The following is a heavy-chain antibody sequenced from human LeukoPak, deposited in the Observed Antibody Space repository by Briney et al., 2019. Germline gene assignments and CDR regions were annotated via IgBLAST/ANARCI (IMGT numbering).Heavy chain of an antibody. V-gene: IGHV1-2*04. CDR3: ARSGSTPAGAFDI. D-gene: IGHD2-2*01. Sequence: GASVKVSCKASGYTFTGYYMHWVRQAPGQGLEWMGWINPNSGGTNYAQKFQGWVTMTRDTSISTAYMELSRLRSDDTAVYYCARSGSTPAGAFDIWGQGTMVTVSS. CDR2: INPNSGGT. CDR1: GYTFTGYY. J-gene: IGHJ3*02.